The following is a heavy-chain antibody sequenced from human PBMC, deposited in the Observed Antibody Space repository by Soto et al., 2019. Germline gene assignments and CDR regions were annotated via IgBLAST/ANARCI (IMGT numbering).Heavy chain of an antibody. J-gene: IGHJ4*02. D-gene: IGHD6-19*01. V-gene: IGHV3-74*01. CDR1: GFTFGSSG. CDR2: INSDGSRT. Sequence: EVQLVESGGGLVQPGGSLRLSCAASGFTFGSSGMHWVRQAPGKGLVWVSRINSDGSRTNYTDSVKGRFTISRDNAKNTLYLQMNSLRAEDTALYYCARGPTGWYGYDYWGQGTLVTVSS. CDR3: ARGPTGWYGYDY.